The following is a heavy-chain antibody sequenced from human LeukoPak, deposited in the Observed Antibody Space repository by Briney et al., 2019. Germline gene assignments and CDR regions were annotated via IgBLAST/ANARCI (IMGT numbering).Heavy chain of an antibody. CDR2: ISGSGNIT. CDR1: GFTFASYA. J-gene: IGHJ5*02. Sequence: GGSLRLSCAASGFTFASYAMSWVRQAPGKGLEWVSTISGSGNITYYADSVKGRFTISRDNSKNTLFLQMNSLRAEDTAVYYCAKDHYYDSSGYHNWFDPWGQGTLVTVSS. D-gene: IGHD3-22*01. CDR3: AKDHYYDSSGYHNWFDP. V-gene: IGHV3-23*01.